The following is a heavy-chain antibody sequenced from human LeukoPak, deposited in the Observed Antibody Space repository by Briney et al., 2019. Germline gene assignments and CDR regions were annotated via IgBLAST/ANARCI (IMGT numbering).Heavy chain of an antibody. CDR2: MYLGDSET. D-gene: IGHD6-19*01. Sequence: GESLKISCKGSGFTFTKYWIGWVRQMPGKGLEWMGIMYLGDSETRYSPSFQGQVTISADKSISAVFLQWSSLKASDTAMYYCVRHEGSISGWPFDYWGQGTLVTVSS. CDR1: GFTFTKYW. CDR3: VRHEGSISGWPFDY. J-gene: IGHJ4*02. V-gene: IGHV5-51*01.